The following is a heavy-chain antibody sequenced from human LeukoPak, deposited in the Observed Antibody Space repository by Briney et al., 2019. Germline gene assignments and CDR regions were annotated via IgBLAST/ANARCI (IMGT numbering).Heavy chain of an antibody. D-gene: IGHD3-10*01. CDR2: ISSGSTI. CDR1: RFTFTSYE. CDR3: ARNRYGSSYDAFDI. J-gene: IGHJ3*02. Sequence: QSGGSLRLSCAASRFTFTSYEMNWVRQAPGKGLEWVSYISSGSTIYYADSVKGRFTISRDNAKNSLYLQMNSLRAEDTAVYYCARNRYGSSYDAFDIWGQRTMVTVSS. V-gene: IGHV3-48*03.